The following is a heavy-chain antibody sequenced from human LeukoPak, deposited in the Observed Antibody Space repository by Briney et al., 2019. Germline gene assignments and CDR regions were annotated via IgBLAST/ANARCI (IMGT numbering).Heavy chain of an antibody. CDR1: GGSISSSSYY. CDR2: IYYSGST. J-gene: IGHJ4*02. Sequence: SETLSLTCTVSGGSISSSSYYWGWIRQPPGKGLEWIGSIYYSGSTYYNPSLKSRGTISVDTSKNQFSLKLSSVTAADTAVYYCARHTTMVRGVIGSSDYWGQGTLVTVSS. V-gene: IGHV4-39*01. D-gene: IGHD3-10*01. CDR3: ARHTTMVRGVIGSSDY.